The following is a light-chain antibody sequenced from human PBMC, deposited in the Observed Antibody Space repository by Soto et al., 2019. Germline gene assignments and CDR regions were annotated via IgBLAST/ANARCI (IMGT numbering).Light chain of an antibody. V-gene: IGKV3-11*01. CDR3: QQRTNWPLT. CDR2: DAS. J-gene: IGKJ4*01. CDR1: QSVSSY. Sequence: EIVLTQSPATLSLSPGERATLSCRASQSVSSYLAWYQQKPGQAPRLLIYDASNRATGIPARFSGSGSRTDFTLTINRLEPEDFAVYYCQQRTNWPLTFGGETKVEIK.